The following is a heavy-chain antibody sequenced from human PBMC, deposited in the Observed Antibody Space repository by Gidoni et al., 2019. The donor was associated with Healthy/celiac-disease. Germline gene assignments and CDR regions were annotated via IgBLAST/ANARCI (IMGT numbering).Heavy chain of an antibody. V-gene: IGHV4-34*01. CDR2: INHSGST. Sequence: QVQLQQWGAGLLKPSETLSLTCAVYGGSFSGYYWSWIRQPPGKGLEWIGEINHSGSTNYNPSLKSRVTISVDTSKNQFSLKLGSVTAADTAVYYCAIRRGEASNFDYWSQGTLVTVS. D-gene: IGHD3-10*01. CDR3: AIRRGEASNFDY. J-gene: IGHJ4*02. CDR1: GGSFSGYY.